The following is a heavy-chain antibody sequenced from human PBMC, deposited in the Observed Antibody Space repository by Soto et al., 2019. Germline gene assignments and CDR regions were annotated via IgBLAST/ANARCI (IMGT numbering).Heavy chain of an antibody. V-gene: IGHV3-64*01. CDR3: ARDVSPGGKLYRGGFGY. Sequence: GGSLRLSCAASGFTFSSYAMHWVRQAPGKGLEYVSAISSNGGSTYYANSVKGRFTISRDNSKNTLYLQMGSLRAEDMAVYYCARDVSPGGKLYRGGFGYWGQGTLVTVSS. J-gene: IGHJ4*02. CDR1: GFTFSSYA. D-gene: IGHD2-8*01. CDR2: ISSNGGST.